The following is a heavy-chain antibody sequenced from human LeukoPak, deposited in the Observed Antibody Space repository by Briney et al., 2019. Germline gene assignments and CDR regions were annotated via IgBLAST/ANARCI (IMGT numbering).Heavy chain of an antibody. Sequence: GASVKVSCKASGYTFTSYDINWVRQATGQGLEWMGWMNPNSGNTGYAQKFQGRVTMTRNTSISTAYMELSSLRSEDTAVYYCARDRGPGEIAAFDIWGQGTMVTVSS. CDR3: ARDRGPGEIAAFDI. CDR2: MNPNSGNT. V-gene: IGHV1-8*01. D-gene: IGHD3-16*01. CDR1: GYTFTSYD. J-gene: IGHJ3*02.